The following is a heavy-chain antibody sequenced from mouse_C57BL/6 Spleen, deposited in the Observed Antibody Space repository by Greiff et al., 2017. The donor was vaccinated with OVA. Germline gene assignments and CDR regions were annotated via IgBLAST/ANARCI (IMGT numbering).Heavy chain of an antibody. CDR1: GYAFSSSW. CDR2: IYPGDGDT. Sequence: VKLMESGPELVKPGASVKISCKASGYAFSSSWMNWVKQRPGKGLEWIGRIYPGDGDTNYNGKFKGKATLTADKSSSTAYMQLSSLTSEDSAVYFCARSYYGSSYSYWYFDVWGTGTTVTVSS. CDR3: ARSYYGSSYSYWYFDV. J-gene: IGHJ1*03. D-gene: IGHD1-1*01. V-gene: IGHV1-82*01.